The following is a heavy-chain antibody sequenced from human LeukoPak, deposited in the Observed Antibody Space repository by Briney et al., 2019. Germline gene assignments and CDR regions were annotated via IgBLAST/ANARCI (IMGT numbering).Heavy chain of an antibody. Sequence: SETLSLTCTVSGYSINSAYYWGWIRQPPGKGLEWIGTMYHSAITYYNLSLKSRVTISVDTSKNQFSLKLNSVTAADTAVYYCARLTPGKNWFDPWGHGTLVTVS. D-gene: IGHD3-10*01. J-gene: IGHJ5*02. V-gene: IGHV4-38-2*02. CDR1: GYSINSAYY. CDR3: ARLTPGKNWFDP. CDR2: MYHSAIT.